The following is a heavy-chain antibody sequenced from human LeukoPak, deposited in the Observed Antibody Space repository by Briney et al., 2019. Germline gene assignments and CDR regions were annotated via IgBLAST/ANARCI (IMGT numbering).Heavy chain of an antibody. Sequence: ASVKVSCKASGYTFTSYGISWVRQAPGQGLEWMGWISAYNGNTNYAQKLQGRVTMTTDTSTSTAYMELRSLRSDDTAVYYCARDCSGGSCYELTAYYSDYWGQGTLVTVSS. CDR2: ISAYNGNT. CDR3: ARDCSGGSCYELTAYYSDY. D-gene: IGHD2-15*01. J-gene: IGHJ4*02. V-gene: IGHV1-18*01. CDR1: GYTFTSYG.